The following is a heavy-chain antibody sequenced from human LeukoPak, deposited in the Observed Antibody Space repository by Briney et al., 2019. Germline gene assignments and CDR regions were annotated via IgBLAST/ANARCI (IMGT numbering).Heavy chain of an antibody. CDR2: INSDGSSI. Sequence: GGSLRLSCAASGFTFSSYWMHWVRQDSGKGLVWVSRINSDGSSIGYADSVKGRFTISRDNAKNTLYLQMNSLRAEDTAVYYCARKTRKGFDYWGQGTLVTVSS. CDR3: ARKTRKGFDY. J-gene: IGHJ4*02. V-gene: IGHV3-74*01. CDR1: GFTFSSYW.